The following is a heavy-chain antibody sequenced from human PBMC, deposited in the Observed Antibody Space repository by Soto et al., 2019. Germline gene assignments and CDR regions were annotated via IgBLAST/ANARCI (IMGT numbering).Heavy chain of an antibody. CDR1: GGTFSSYA. V-gene: IGHV1-69*12. CDR2: IIPIVGTA. Sequence: QVQLVQSGAEVKKPGSSVKVCCKASGGTFSSYAISWVRQAPGQGLEWMGGIIPIVGTANYAQKFQGRVTSSADESTSTAYMELLSLRSAATPVYYCSGSGTPHGMDVWGQGTTVTVSS. D-gene: IGHD3-10*01. J-gene: IGHJ6*02. CDR3: SGSGTPHGMDV.